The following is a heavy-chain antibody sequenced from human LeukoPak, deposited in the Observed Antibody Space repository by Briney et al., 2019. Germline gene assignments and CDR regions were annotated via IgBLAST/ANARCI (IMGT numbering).Heavy chain of an antibody. D-gene: IGHD6-13*01. J-gene: IGHJ4*02. CDR2: ITPIFGTA. V-gene: IGHV1-69*05. CDR1: GSTFSSYA. Sequence: VKVSCKASGSTFSSYAISWGRQPPGQGLEWMGRITPIFGTANYAQKFQGRVTITTDESTSTAYMELSSLRSEDTAVYYCAKEYLAAAGTFDYWGQGTLVTVSS. CDR3: AKEYLAAAGTFDY.